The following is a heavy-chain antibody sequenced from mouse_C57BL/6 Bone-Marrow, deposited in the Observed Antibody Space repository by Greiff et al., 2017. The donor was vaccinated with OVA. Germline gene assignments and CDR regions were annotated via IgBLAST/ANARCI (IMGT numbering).Heavy chain of an antibody. CDR2: IDPSDSYT. D-gene: IGHD2-12*01. J-gene: IGHJ1*03. Sequence: QVQLQQPGAELVMPGASVKLSCKASGYTFTSYWMHWVKQRPGQGLEWIGEIDPSDSYTNYNQKFKGKSTLTVDKSSSTAYMQLSSLTSEDSAVYYCARRGGYSPEYFDVWGTGTTVTVSS. CDR1: GYTFTSYW. V-gene: IGHV1-69*01. CDR3: ARRGGYSPEYFDV.